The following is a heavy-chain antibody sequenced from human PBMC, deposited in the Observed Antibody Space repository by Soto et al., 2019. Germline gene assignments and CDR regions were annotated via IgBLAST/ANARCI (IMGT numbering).Heavy chain of an antibody. V-gene: IGHV4-34*01. CDR3: ATNWGYYYGSGSYPPVVGYYYYGMDV. CDR1: GGSVIVYY. J-gene: IGHJ6*02. D-gene: IGHD3-10*01. CDR2: INHSGST. Sequence: SLTSAVYGGSVIVYYWAVIRQNQGKGLEWIGEINHSGSTNYNPSLKSRVTISVDTSKNQFSLKLSSVTAADTAVYYCATNWGYYYGSGSYPPVVGYYYYGMDVWGQGTTVTVSS.